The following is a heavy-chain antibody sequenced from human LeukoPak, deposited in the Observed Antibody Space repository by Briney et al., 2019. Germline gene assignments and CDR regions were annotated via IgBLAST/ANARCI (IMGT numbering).Heavy chain of an antibody. CDR3: ASLYAGRVDY. D-gene: IGHD4-23*01. CDR1: GGSISSRNYS. CDR2: IFYIGST. J-gene: IGHJ4*02. Sequence: SETLSLTCTVSGGSISSRNYSWGWIRQPPGKGLQWIGNIFYIGSTYYNPSLESRVTISVDTSKNQFSLKVSSVSAGDTAVYYCASLYAGRVDYWGQGTLVTVSS. V-gene: IGHV4-39*01.